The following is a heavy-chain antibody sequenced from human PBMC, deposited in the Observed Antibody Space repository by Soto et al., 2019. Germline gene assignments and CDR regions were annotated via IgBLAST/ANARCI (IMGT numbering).Heavy chain of an antibody. CDR1: GFTFRVYT. CDR3: AAAREWLADPFDY. J-gene: IGHJ4*02. D-gene: IGHD6-19*01. Sequence: GGSLRLSCAASGFTFRVYTMHWVRQAPGKGLEWVSVISYDGDSIFYTDFVKGRFTISRDNSKNTLYLQMNSLRAEDTAIYYCAAAREWLADPFDYWGQGTLVTVSS. CDR2: ISYDGDSI. V-gene: IGHV3-30-3*01.